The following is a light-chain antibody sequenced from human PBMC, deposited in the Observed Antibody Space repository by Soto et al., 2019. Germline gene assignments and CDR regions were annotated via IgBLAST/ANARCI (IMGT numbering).Light chain of an antibody. Sequence: EIVLTQSPGTVSLSPGERATLSCRASQSVSSSYLAWYQQKPGQAPRLLIYGASSRATGIPDRFSGSGSGTDFTLTISRLEPEDFAVYYCQQYGSSLITFGQGTRLEI. J-gene: IGKJ5*01. V-gene: IGKV3-20*01. CDR2: GAS. CDR1: QSVSSSY. CDR3: QQYGSSLIT.